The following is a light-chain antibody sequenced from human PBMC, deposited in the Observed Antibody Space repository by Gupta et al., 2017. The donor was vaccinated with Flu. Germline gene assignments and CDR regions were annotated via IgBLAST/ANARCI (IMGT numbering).Light chain of an antibody. V-gene: IGKV3-20*01. CDR1: QTVSSSY. CDR3: HQYVDCPG. J-gene: IGKJ1*01. Sequence: EIVLTQSPGTLSLSPGEGATLSCRASQTVSSSYLAWYQQKPGQAPRLLIYGASNRATGIPDRFGGSGSGTDFTLTISRREPEDFAVYYCHQYVDCPGFGQGTXVEIK. CDR2: GAS.